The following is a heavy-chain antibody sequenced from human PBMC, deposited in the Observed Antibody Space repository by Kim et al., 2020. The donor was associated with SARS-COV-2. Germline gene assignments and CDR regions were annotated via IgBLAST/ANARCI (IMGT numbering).Heavy chain of an antibody. CDR3: AKDEAAAGTFLFGNYYYYYGMDV. D-gene: IGHD6-13*01. Sequence: GGSLRLSCAASGFTFSSYAMSWVRQAPGKGLEWVSAISGSGGSTYYADSVKGRFTISRDNSKNTLYLQMNSLRAEDTAVDYCAKDEAAAGTFLFGNYYYYYGMDVWCQGTTVTFSS. J-gene: IGHJ6*02. CDR1: GFTFSSYA. CDR2: ISGSGGST. V-gene: IGHV3-23*01.